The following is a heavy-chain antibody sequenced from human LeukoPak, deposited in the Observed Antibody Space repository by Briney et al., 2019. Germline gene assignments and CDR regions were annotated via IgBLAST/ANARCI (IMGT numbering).Heavy chain of an antibody. J-gene: IGHJ4*02. CDR3: ATLGYYGSGSYSTFDY. V-gene: IGHV3-23*01. CDR1: GFTFSSYA. Sequence: GGSLRLSCAASGFTFSSYAMSWVRQAPGKGLEWVSIISDSGGSTSYADSVKGGFTISRVNSKDTLYLQMNSLRAEDTAVYYCATLGYYGSGSYSTFDYWGQGTLVTVSS. CDR2: ISDSGGST. D-gene: IGHD3-10*01.